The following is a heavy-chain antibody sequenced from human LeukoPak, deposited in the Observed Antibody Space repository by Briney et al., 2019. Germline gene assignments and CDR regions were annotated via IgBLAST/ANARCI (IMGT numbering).Heavy chain of an antibody. CDR1: GYTFSSYW. J-gene: IGHJ6*03. V-gene: IGHV5-51*01. D-gene: IGHD2-8*01. CDR2: IYPDDSDT. CDR3: ARLAYCSNDVCYSNYYYSRDV. Sequence: GESLQISCQGSGYTFSSYWIGWVRQMPGKGLEWMGIIYPDDSDTRYSPSFQGQVTISADKSISTAYLQWSSLKASDTAMYYCARLAYCSNDVCYSNYYYSRDVWGKGTTVTVSS.